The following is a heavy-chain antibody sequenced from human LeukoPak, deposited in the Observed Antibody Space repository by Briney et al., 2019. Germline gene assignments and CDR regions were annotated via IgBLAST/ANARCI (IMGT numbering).Heavy chain of an antibody. V-gene: IGHV3-30*02. CDR2: IRYDGSNK. D-gene: IGHD3-9*01. Sequence: GGSLRLSCAASGFTFSIYGMHWVRQAPGKGLEWVAFIRYDGSNKYYADSVKGRFTISRDNSKNTLYLQMNSLRAEDTAVYYCAKDGGRRYFGWAIWGYFDYWGQGTLVTVSS. CDR3: AKDGGRRYFGWAIWGYFDY. J-gene: IGHJ4*02. CDR1: GFTFSIYG.